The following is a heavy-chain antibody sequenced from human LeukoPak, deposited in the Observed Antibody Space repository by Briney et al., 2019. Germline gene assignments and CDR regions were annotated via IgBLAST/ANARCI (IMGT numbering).Heavy chain of an antibody. D-gene: IGHD6-13*01. CDR3: ARRRISAAAKVFVY. CDR2: MNPNSGNT. V-gene: IGHV1-8*01. CDR1: GYTFTSYD. J-gene: IGHJ4*02. Sequence: ASVKVSCKASGYTFTSYDINWVRQATGQGLAWMGWMNPNSGNTGYAQKFQGRVTMTRNTSISTAYMELSSLRSEDTAVYYCARRRISAAAKVFVYWGQGTLVSVSS.